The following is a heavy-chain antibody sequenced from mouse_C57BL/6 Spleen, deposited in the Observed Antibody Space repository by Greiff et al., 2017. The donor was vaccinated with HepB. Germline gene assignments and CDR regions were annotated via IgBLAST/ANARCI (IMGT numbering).Heavy chain of an antibody. V-gene: IGHV1-76*01. Sequence: QVQLQQSGAELVRPGASVKLSCKASGYTFTDYYINWVKQRPGQGLEWIARIYPGSGNTYYNEKFKGKATLTAEKSSSTAYMQLSTLTSEDSAVYFCARVVPDYWGQGTTLTVSS. D-gene: IGHD1-1*02. CDR3: ARVVPDY. CDR1: GYTFTDYY. CDR2: IYPGSGNT. J-gene: IGHJ2*01.